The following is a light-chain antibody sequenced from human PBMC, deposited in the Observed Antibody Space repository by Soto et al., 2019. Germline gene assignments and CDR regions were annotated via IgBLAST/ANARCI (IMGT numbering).Light chain of an antibody. CDR3: SSYTSSSTLV. CDR2: DVS. V-gene: IGLV2-14*01. J-gene: IGLJ2*01. Sequence: QSALTQPAPVSGSPGQSITISCTGTSSDDGGYNYVSWYQQHPGKAPKLTIYDVSNRPSGVSNLVSGSKSGNTASLTISGLQAEDEADYYCSSYTSSSTLVFGGGTKLTVL. CDR1: SSDDGGYNY.